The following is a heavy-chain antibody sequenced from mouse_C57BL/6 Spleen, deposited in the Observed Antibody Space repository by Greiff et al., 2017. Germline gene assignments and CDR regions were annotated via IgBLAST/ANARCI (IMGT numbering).Heavy chain of an antibody. Sequence: QVQLQQPGTELVKPGASVKLSCKASGYTFPSYWMHWVKQRPGQGLDGIGNIIPSNGGTNYNEKFKSKATLTVDKSSSTAYMQLSSLTSEDSAVYYCGPYRTLKGMDYWGQGTSVTVSS. D-gene: IGHD2-12*01. V-gene: IGHV1-53*01. J-gene: IGHJ4*01. CDR3: GPYRTLKGMDY. CDR2: IIPSNGGT. CDR1: GYTFPSYW.